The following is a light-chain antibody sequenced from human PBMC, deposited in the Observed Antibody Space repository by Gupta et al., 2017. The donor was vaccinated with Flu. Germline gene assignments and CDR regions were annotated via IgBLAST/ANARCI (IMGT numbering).Light chain of an antibody. Sequence: DVVLTQSPLSLSVTLGQPASISCRSSQSLVFSDGNTYLNWFQQRPGQSPRRLIHNISKRDSGVPDRFSGSGSGTDFTLTISRVEAEDVGVYYYMQGRQWLWTFGQGTKVEIK. J-gene: IGKJ1*01. CDR1: QSLVFSDGNTY. CDR2: NIS. CDR3: MQGRQWLWT. V-gene: IGKV2-30*01.